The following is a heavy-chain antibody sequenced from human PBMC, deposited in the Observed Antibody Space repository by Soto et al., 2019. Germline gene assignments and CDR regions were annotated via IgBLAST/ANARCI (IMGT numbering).Heavy chain of an antibody. CDR2: IYWGDDK. Sequence: QITLKESGPMLVKPTQTLTLTCTFSGFSLSTSGVGVGWIRQPPGKALEWLALIYWGDDKRYSPSLNSRLTITKDTSKNQELLTMTSMDPVDTSTYYCAHRRSNDYGGYPFDYWGQGALVTVSS. D-gene: IGHD4-17*01. CDR3: AHRRSNDYGGYPFDY. J-gene: IGHJ4*02. V-gene: IGHV2-5*02. CDR1: GFSLSTSGVG.